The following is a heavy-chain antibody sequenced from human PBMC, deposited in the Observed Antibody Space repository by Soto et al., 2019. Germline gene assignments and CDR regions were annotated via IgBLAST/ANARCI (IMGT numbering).Heavy chain of an antibody. Sequence: GGSLRLSCAASGFTFSSYEMNWVRQAPGEGREWVSYMSSSGSTIYYAASVKGRFTITRDNDKNSLYLQMTSLRAEDPAVYYCASAEFWSRYSDYWGQGTLVPVSS. CDR3: ASAEFWSRYSDY. CDR2: MSSSGSTI. CDR1: GFTFSSYE. V-gene: IGHV3-48*03. J-gene: IGHJ4*02. D-gene: IGHD3-3*01.